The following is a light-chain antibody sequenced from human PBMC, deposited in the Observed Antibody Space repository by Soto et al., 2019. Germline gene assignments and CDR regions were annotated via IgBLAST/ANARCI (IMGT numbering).Light chain of an antibody. CDR1: QSVSSNY. CDR2: AAS. J-gene: IGKJ2*01. Sequence: EIVLTQSPGTLSLSPGERATLSCRASQSVSSNYLAWYQQKPGQAPRLLIYAASSRATGIPDRFGGSGSGTDFTLTISGLEPEDFAVYFCQQYGNSPPYTFGQGTNLEIK. CDR3: QQYGNSPPYT. V-gene: IGKV3-20*01.